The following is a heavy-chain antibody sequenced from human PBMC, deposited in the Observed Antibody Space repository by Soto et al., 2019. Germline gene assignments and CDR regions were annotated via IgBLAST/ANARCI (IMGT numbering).Heavy chain of an antibody. D-gene: IGHD2-2*01. J-gene: IGHJ4*02. Sequence: QVQLVQSGAEVKEPGASVKVSCKASGYTFTNYGISWVRQAPGQGREWMGWMHPKNGNTKDARKLQGRVTMTTDTSTSTAYRELRSLRSDDTAVYYCAKEYCDSSRCYLPDYWGQGALVTVSS. CDR2: MHPKNGNT. V-gene: IGHV1-18*01. CDR1: GYTFTNYG. CDR3: AKEYCDSSRCYLPDY.